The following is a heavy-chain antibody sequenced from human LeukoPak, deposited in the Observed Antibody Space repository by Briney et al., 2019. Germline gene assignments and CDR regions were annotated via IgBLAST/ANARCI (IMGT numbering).Heavy chain of an antibody. Sequence: SETLSLTCAVYGGSFSGYYWSWIRQPPGKGLEWIGEINHSGSTNYNPSLKSRVTISVDTSKNLFSLKLSSVTAADTAVYYCARFGSRGYSYGLWKSYYFDYWGQGTLVTVSS. J-gene: IGHJ4*02. V-gene: IGHV4-34*01. CDR1: GGSFSGYY. D-gene: IGHD5-18*01. CDR3: ARFGSRGYSYGLWKSYYFDY. CDR2: INHSGST.